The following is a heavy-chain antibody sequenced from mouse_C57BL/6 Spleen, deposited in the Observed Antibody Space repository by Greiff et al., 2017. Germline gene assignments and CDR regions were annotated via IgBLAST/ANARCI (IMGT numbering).Heavy chain of an antibody. Sequence: EVKLVKSGGGLVQPGGSLKLSCAASGFTFSDYYMYWVRQTPEKRLEWVAYISNGGGSTYYPDTVKGRFTISRDNAKNTLYLQMSRLKSEDTAMYYCARHHYAMDYWGQGTSVTVSS. CDR1: GFTFSDYY. CDR2: ISNGGGST. CDR3: ARHHYAMDY. V-gene: IGHV5-12*01. J-gene: IGHJ4*01.